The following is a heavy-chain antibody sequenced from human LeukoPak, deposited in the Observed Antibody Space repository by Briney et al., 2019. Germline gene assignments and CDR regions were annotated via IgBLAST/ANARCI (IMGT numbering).Heavy chain of an antibody. V-gene: IGHV5-51*01. D-gene: IGHD5-12*01. Sequence: GESLKISCKTSGYSFINYWIGWVRQMPGRGLECMGVIYPGDSDTRYSPSFQGQVTISADKSVSTAYLQWSSLKASDTAMYYCARHLRPRWLYGMDVWGQGTTVTVSS. CDR3: ARHLRPRWLYGMDV. CDR2: IYPGDSDT. J-gene: IGHJ6*02. CDR1: GYSFINYW.